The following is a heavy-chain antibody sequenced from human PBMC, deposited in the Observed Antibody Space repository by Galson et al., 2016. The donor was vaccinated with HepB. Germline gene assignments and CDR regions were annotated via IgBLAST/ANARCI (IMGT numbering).Heavy chain of an antibody. D-gene: IGHD3-22*01. J-gene: IGHJ4*02. Sequence: SLRPSCAASGFTFRSYAMSWVRQAPGKGLEWVSVISGNGGSTKYADSEKGRFTISRDNSKNTLYLQMNSLRAEDTAVYYCAKVLSDSSGYYRDPFDYWGQGTLVTVSS. CDR1: GFTFRSYA. CDR2: ISGNGGST. V-gene: IGHV3-23*01. CDR3: AKVLSDSSGYYRDPFDY.